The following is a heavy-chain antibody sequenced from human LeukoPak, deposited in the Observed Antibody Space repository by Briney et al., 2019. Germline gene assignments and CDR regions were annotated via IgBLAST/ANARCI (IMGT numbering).Heavy chain of an antibody. CDR1: GFTFSDSY. CDR3: ARISSDSISYYDH. CDR2: INSEGSTI. D-gene: IGHD3-22*01. V-gene: IGHV3-74*01. J-gene: IGHJ4*02. Sequence: GGSLRLSCAASGFTFSDSYMSWIRQAPGKGLVWVSRINSEGSTISYADSVKGRFTISRDNAKNTLFLQMNSLRAEDTAVYYCARISSDSISYYDHWGQGTLVTVSS.